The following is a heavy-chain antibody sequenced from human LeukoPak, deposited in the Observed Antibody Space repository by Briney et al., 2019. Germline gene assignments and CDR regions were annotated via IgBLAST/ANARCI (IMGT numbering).Heavy chain of an antibody. D-gene: IGHD3-10*01. CDR3: ARELYYYGSGSYSTYNWFDP. Sequence: SETLSLTCTVSGVSISSYYWSWIRQPPGKGLEWIGYIYYSGSTNYNPSLKSRVTISVDTSKNQFSLKLGSVTAADTAVYYCARELYYYGSGSYSTYNWFDPWGQGTLVTVSS. CDR2: IYYSGST. CDR1: GVSISSYY. J-gene: IGHJ5*02. V-gene: IGHV4-59*01.